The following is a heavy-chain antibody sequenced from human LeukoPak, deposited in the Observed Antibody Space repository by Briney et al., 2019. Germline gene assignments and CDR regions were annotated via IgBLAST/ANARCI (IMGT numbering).Heavy chain of an antibody. J-gene: IGHJ4*02. CDR2: IGTAGDT. V-gene: IGHV3-13*04. Sequence: GGSLRLSCAASLFTFSSYDMHWVRHATGKGLEWVSAIGTAGDTYYPGSVKGRFTISRENAKNSLYLQMNSLRAGDTAVYYCARAAHGGNLDYWGQGTLVTVSS. D-gene: IGHD4-23*01. CDR3: ARAAHGGNLDY. CDR1: LFTFSSYD.